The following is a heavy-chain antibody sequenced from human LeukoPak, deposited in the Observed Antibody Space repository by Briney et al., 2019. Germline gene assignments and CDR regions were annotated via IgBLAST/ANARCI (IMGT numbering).Heavy chain of an antibody. V-gene: IGHV3-48*01. Sequence: GGSLRLSCAASGFAISGYNMNWVRQAQGKGLEWVSFISRSSTTIYHADSVKGRFTISRDNVKDSLYLQMNSLRAEDTAAYYCAREPSMSFYYDSSGHAFDIWGPGTMVTVSS. CDR1: GFAISGYN. D-gene: IGHD3-22*01. CDR2: ISRSSTTI. J-gene: IGHJ3*02. CDR3: AREPSMSFYYDSSGHAFDI.